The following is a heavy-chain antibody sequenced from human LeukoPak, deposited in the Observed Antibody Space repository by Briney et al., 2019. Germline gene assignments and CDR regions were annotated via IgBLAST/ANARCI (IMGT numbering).Heavy chain of an antibody. CDR2: INPNSGGT. CDR1: GYTFTGYY. D-gene: IGHD5-18*01. CDR3: ARVSSSDTAMVMFDY. Sequence: ASVKVSCKASGYTFTGYYMHWVRQAPGQGLEWMGWINPNSGGTNYAQKFQGRVTMTRDTSISTAYMELSRLRSDDTAVYYCARVSSSDTAMVMFDYWGQGTLVTASS. V-gene: IGHV1-2*02. J-gene: IGHJ4*02.